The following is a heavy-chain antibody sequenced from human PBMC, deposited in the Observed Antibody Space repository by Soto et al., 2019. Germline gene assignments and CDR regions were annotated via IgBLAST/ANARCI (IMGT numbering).Heavy chain of an antibody. J-gene: IGHJ6*02. D-gene: IGHD2-21*02. Sequence: QVQLVESGGGVVQPGRSLRLSCAASGFTFSSYGMHWVRQAPGKGLEWVAVISYDGSNKYYADSVKGRLTISRDNSENTLYLQMNSLRAEDTVVYYCAKDWDIVVVTAIRYGMDVWGQGTTVTVSS. CDR1: GFTFSSYG. V-gene: IGHV3-30*18. CDR3: AKDWDIVVVTAIRYGMDV. CDR2: ISYDGSNK.